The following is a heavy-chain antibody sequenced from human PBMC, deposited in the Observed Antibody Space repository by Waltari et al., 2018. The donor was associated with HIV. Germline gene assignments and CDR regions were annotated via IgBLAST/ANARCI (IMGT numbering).Heavy chain of an antibody. J-gene: IGHJ4*02. V-gene: IGHV1-8*01. Sequence: QVQLVQSGAEVKKPGASVKGSCKASGYTFTSSDINWVRQATGQGLEWMGWMNPNSGNTGYAQKFQGRVTMTRNTSISTAYMELSSLRSEDTAVYYCARGGILSAMVIFDYWGQGTLVTVSS. CDR3: ARGGILSAMVIFDY. CDR1: GYTFTSSD. D-gene: IGHD5-18*01. CDR2: MNPNSGNT.